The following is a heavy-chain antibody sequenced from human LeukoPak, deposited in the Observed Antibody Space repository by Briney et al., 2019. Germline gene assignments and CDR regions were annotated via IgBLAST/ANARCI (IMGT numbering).Heavy chain of an antibody. D-gene: IGHD3-9*01. J-gene: IGHJ6*03. Sequence: SETLSLTCAVYGGSFSGYYWSWIRQPPGKGLEWIGEINHRGSTNYNPSLKSRVTISVDTSQNQFSLKLSSVTAADTAVYYCARAATGKNILTGSQSFRHYYYYMDVWGKGTTVTVSS. V-gene: IGHV4-34*01. CDR2: INHRGST. CDR1: GGSFSGYY. CDR3: ARAATGKNILTGSQSFRHYYYYMDV.